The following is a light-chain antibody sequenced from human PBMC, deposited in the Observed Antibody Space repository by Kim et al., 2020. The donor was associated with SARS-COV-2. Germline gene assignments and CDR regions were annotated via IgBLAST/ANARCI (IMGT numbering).Light chain of an antibody. CDR3: QSYDSSNWV. Sequence: GKTVAISCTRSSCSIASHYVQWYQQRPGIAPPTVVYEDSQRPSGVPGRFSSSIDSSSNSASLTISGLKTEGCADYYCQSYDSSNWVFGGGTQLTVL. CDR2: EDS. V-gene: IGLV6-57*03. J-gene: IGLJ3*02. CDR1: SCSIASHY.